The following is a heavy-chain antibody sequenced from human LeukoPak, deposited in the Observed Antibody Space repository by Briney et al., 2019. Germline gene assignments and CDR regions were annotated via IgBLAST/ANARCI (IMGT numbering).Heavy chain of an antibody. D-gene: IGHD6-19*01. CDR1: GYTFTGYY. Sequence: SVKVSCKASGYTFTGYYMHWVRQAPGQGLEWMEWINPNSGGTNYAQKFQGRVTMTRDTSISTAYMELSRLRSDDTAVYYCARVRTWRYSSGWFSYWGQGTLVTVSS. J-gene: IGHJ4*02. V-gene: IGHV1-2*02. CDR2: INPNSGGT. CDR3: ARVRTWRYSSGWFSY.